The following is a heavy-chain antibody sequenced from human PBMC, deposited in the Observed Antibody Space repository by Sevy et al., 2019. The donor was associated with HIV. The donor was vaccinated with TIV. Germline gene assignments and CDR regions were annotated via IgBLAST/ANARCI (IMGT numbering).Heavy chain of an antibody. CDR2: INSDGSST. Sequence: GGSLRLSCAASGFTFSSYAMSWVRQAPGKGLEWVSRINSDGSSTSYADSVKGRFTISRDNAKNTLYLQMNSLRAEDTAVYYCARYYYDSSGIDYWGQGTLVTVSS. D-gene: IGHD3-22*01. CDR1: GFTFSSYA. CDR3: ARYYYDSSGIDY. J-gene: IGHJ4*02. V-gene: IGHV3-74*01.